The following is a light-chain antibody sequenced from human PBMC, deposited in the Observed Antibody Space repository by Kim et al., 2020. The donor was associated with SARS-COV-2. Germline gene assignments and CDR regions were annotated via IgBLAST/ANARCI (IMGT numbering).Light chain of an antibody. CDR3: QQYGGTPRT. V-gene: IGKV3-20*01. J-gene: IGKJ1*01. CDR2: AAS. Sequence: LSPGETATRSCRASQSVSYYLAWYQQRPGQAPRLIIYAASTRATGIPDRFSGSGSGTDFTLTISRLEPEDFAVYYCQQYGGTPRTFGQGTKVDIK. CDR1: QSVSYY.